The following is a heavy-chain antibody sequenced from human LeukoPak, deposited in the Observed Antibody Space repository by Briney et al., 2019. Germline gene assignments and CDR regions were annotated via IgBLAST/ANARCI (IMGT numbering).Heavy chain of an antibody. V-gene: IGHV4-31*02. CDR3: ARGSDDFWSGYYYYYGMDV. Sequence: YWSWIRQHPGKGLEWIGYIYYSGSTYYNPSLKSRVTISVDTSKNQFSLKLSSVTAADTAVYYCARGSDDFWSGYYYYYGMDVWGQGTTVTVSS. D-gene: IGHD3-3*01. J-gene: IGHJ6*02. CDR2: IYYSGST. CDR1: Y.